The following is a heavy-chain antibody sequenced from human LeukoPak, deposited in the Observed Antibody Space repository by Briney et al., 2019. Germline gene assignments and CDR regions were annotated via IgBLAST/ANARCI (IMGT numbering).Heavy chain of an antibody. D-gene: IGHD1-26*01. Sequence: PGGSLRLSCAAFGFTFSSYRMHWVRQAPGKGLVWVSRINSDGSSRHYADSVKGRFTISRDNAKNTLYLQMNSLRADDTAVYYCARVEKKLIVGSTNHWFDPWGQGTLVTVSS. CDR3: ARVEKKLIVGSTNHWFDP. CDR1: GFTFSSYR. V-gene: IGHV3-74*01. J-gene: IGHJ5*02. CDR2: INSDGSSR.